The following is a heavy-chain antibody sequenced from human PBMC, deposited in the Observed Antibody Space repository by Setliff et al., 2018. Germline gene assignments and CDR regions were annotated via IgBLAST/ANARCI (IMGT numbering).Heavy chain of an antibody. D-gene: IGHD3-22*01. J-gene: IGHJ3*01. CDR1: GYTFSDYY. V-gene: IGHV1-2*02. CDR2: INPKSGGA. CDR3: ARGGIYNYVSSAYFDL. Sequence: ASVKVSCKASGYTFSDYYMYWVRQAPGQGLEWMGWINPKSGGAHYAQKFRGRVTMSRETSISTDYMELSRLTSDDTAVYYCARGGIYNYVSSAYFDLWGQWSMVTVSS.